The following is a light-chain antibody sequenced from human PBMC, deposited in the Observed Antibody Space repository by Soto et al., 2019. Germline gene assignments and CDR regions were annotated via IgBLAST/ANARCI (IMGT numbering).Light chain of an antibody. CDR2: NNN. CDR1: RSTIGSNP. Sequence: QSVLTQPPSASGTPGHGVTISCSGSRSTIGSNPVQWYHQLPGTAPKLLIYNNNQRPSGVPDRFSGSKSGTSASLAISGLQSEDEADYYCATWDDSLYGPVFGGGTKVTVL. J-gene: IGLJ2*01. CDR3: ATWDDSLYGPV. V-gene: IGLV1-44*01.